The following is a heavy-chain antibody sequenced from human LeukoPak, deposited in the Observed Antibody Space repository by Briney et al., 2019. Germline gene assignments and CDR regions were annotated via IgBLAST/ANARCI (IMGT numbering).Heavy chain of an antibody. Sequence: SETLSLTCSVSGVSISGGNYHWSWGRQPAGKGLEWIGRIYSSGATNYNPSFKRRATISEDTSKNQFSLKLTSVTAADTAVYYCTRDLTQYYDVWSGSHGFDIWGQGTMVIVSS. V-gene: IGHV4-61*02. D-gene: IGHD3-3*01. J-gene: IGHJ3*02. CDR3: TRDLTQYYDVWSGSHGFDI. CDR1: GVSISGGNYH. CDR2: IYSSGAT.